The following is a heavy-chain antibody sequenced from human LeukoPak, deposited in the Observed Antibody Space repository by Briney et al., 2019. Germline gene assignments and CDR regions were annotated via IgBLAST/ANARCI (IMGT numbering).Heavy chain of an antibody. CDR3: ARGVRDYVFDAFNI. CDR2: IDHSGST. CDR1: DY. V-gene: IGHV4-34*01. J-gene: IGHJ3*02. Sequence: SETLSLTCAVYDYCSWIRQPPRKGLEWIGEIDHSGSTNYNPSLQSRVTISVDTSKNQFSLKLTSVTAADTSVYYCARGVRDYVFDAFNIWGPGTMVTVSS. D-gene: IGHD3-16*01.